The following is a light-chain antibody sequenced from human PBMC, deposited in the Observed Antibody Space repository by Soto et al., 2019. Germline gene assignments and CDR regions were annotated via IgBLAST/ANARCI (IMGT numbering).Light chain of an antibody. CDR3: QEYNSYWT. CDR2: KAS. Sequence: DIQMTQSPSTLSGSVGDRVTITCRASQTISSWLAWYQQKPGKAPKLLIYKASSLESGVPSRFSGSGSGTEFTLTISSRQPDDFGTYYCQEYNSYWTFGKGTKVDI. J-gene: IGKJ1*01. CDR1: QTISSW. V-gene: IGKV1-5*03.